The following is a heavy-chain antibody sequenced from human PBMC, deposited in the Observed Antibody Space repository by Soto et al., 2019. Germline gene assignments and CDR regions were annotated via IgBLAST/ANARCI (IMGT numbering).Heavy chain of an antibody. Sequence: SETQSLTCTVSSGSIRSTIYSWDWIRQPPGKGLEWIGSIFYSGSTYYNPSLKSRVTISVDTSKNQFSLTLTSVTAADTAVYYCARQCRGVTCHWFVPWGQGTLVTVSS. CDR1: SGSIRSTIYS. J-gene: IGHJ5*02. CDR3: ARQCRGVTCHWFVP. V-gene: IGHV4-39*01. D-gene: IGHD2-15*01. CDR2: IFYSGST.